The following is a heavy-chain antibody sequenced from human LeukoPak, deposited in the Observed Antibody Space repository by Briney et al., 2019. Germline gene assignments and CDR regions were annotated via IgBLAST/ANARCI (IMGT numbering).Heavy chain of an antibody. CDR3: ARQVITMVRGVIGDYYYYYGMDV. D-gene: IGHD3-10*01. J-gene: IGHJ6*02. CDR1: GGSISSYY. V-gene: IGHV4-4*07. Sequence: SETLSLTCTVSGGSISSYYWSWIRQPAGKGLEWIGRIYTSGSTNYNPSLKSRVTMSVDTSKNQFSLKLSSVTAADTAVYYCARQVITMVRGVIGDYYYYYGMDVWGQGTTVTVSS. CDR2: IYTSGST.